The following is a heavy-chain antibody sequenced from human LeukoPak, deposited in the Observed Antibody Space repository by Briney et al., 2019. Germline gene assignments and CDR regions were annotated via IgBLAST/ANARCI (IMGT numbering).Heavy chain of an antibody. CDR3: ARAAPYYDFWSGYYTSYGSGSYYFDY. D-gene: IGHD3-3*01. CDR2: IYTSGSN. J-gene: IGHJ4*02. Sequence: SQTLSLTCTASGGSISSGSYYWRWIRQPAGKGLEWIVRIYTSGSNNYNPSLKSRVTISVDTSKNQFSLKLSSVTAPDTAVYYCARAAPYYDFWSGYYTSYGSGSYYFDYRGQGTLVTVSS. V-gene: IGHV4-61*02. CDR1: GGSISSGSYY.